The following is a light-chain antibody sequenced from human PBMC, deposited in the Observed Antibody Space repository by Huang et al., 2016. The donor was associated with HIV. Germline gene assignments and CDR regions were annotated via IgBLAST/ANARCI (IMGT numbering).Light chain of an antibody. CDR1: QDIMNS. V-gene: IGKV1-NL1*01. CDR2: AAA. J-gene: IGKJ4*01. Sequence: DIQMTQSPSSLSASVGDSVTIACRASQDIMNSLAWYQQKPGKAPNLHLYAAARLESGGPSRFSGGGSGTYYTLTISGLQPEDVATYYCQQYYTPPLTFGGGTKVEIK. CDR3: QQYYTPPLT.